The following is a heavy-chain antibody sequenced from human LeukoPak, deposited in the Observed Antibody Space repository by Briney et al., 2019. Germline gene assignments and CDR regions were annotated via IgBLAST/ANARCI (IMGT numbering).Heavy chain of an antibody. CDR2: IYYSGST. CDR1: GGSISSSSYY. D-gene: IGHD3-10*01. Sequence: SETLSLTCTVSGGSISSSSYYWGWIRQPPGKGLEWIGSIYYSGSTYYNPSLKSRVTISVDTSKNQFSLKLSSVTAADTAVYYCARDQGGGEAGGDYGMDVWGQGTTVTVSS. CDR3: ARDQGGGEAGGDYGMDV. V-gene: IGHV4-39*07. J-gene: IGHJ6*02.